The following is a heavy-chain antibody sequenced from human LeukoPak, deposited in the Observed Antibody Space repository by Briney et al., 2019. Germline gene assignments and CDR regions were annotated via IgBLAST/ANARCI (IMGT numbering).Heavy chain of an antibody. CDR3: ASLYSGSYNDAFDI. D-gene: IGHD1-26*01. Sequence: VASVKVSCKASGYTFTSYYMHCVRQAPGEGLEWMGCINPNIGGTHYTQKFQGRVTMTRDTSISTAYMELSRLRSDDTAVYYCASLYSGSYNDAFDIWGQGTMVTVSS. J-gene: IGHJ3*02. CDR1: GYTFTSYY. CDR2: INPNIGGT. V-gene: IGHV1-2*02.